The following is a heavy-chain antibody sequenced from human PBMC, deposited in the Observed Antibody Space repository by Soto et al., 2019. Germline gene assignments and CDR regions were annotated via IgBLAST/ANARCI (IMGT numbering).Heavy chain of an antibody. CDR2: IFYTGTT. CDR3: ASPKIAFYNWFDP. Sequence: SETLSLTCTVSGDSISSTSYCWGGIRQSPGKGLEWIGSIFYTGTTYYNPSVKSRGTISVDTSKNQFSLQLRSVTAADTAVYYCASPKIAFYNWFDPWGQGTLVTV. CDR1: GDSISSTSYC. J-gene: IGHJ5*02. D-gene: IGHD3-3*02. V-gene: IGHV4-39*01.